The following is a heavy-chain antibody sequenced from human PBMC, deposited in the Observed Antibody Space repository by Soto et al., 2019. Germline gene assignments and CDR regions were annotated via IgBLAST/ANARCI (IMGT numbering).Heavy chain of an antibody. V-gene: IGHV1-69*13. CDR3: ARDLKRYYDSSGYGYYYYGMDV. J-gene: IGHJ6*02. CDR1: GGTFSSYA. D-gene: IGHD3-22*01. Sequence: PSVKVSCKASGGTFSSYAISWVRQAPGQGLEWMGGIIPIFGSANYAQKFQGRVTITADESTSTAYMELSSLRSEDTAVYYCARDLKRYYDSSGYGYYYYGMDVWGQGTTVTVSS. CDR2: IIPIFGSA.